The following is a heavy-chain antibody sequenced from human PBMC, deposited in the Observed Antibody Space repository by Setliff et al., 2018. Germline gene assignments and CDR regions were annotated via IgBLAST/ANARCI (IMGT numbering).Heavy chain of an antibody. CDR3: ARDTGREYYYDSSGYQDY. Sequence: ASVKVSCKASGYTFTSYAMNWVRQAPGQGLEWMGWIYPSGGSTSYAQKFQGRVTMTRDTSTSTVYMELSSLRSEDTAVYYCARDTGREYYYDSSGYQDYWGQGTLVTVSS. J-gene: IGHJ4*02. CDR2: IYPSGGST. CDR1: GYTFTSYA. D-gene: IGHD3-22*01. V-gene: IGHV1-46*01.